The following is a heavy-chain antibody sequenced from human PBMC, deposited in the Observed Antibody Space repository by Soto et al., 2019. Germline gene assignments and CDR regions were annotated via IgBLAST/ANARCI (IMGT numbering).Heavy chain of an antibody. CDR1: GGSISNYY. D-gene: IGHD3-3*01. Sequence: SETLSLTCTVSGGSISNYYWSWIRQPPGRGLEWIGHIFYSGSTNYNPALKSRVTISVDTSKNQFSLKLSSVTAADTAVYYCARTYYDFWSGYWRWFDPWGQGTLVTVSS. CDR2: IFYSGST. J-gene: IGHJ5*02. V-gene: IGHV4-59*01. CDR3: ARTYYDFWSGYWRWFDP.